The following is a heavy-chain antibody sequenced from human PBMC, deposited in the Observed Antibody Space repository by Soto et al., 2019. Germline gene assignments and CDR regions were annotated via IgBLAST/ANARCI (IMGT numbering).Heavy chain of an antibody. D-gene: IGHD2-2*01. CDR3: ARLSRPVKYCSSTSCYAGWGFQH. CDR1: GGSISSYY. Sequence: PSETLSLTCTVSGGSISSYYWSWIRQPPGKGLEWIGYIYYSGSTNYNPSLKSRVTISVDTSKNQFSLKLSSVTAADTAVYYCARLSRPVKYCSSTSCYAGWGFQHWGQGTLVTVSS. CDR2: IYYSGST. J-gene: IGHJ1*01. V-gene: IGHV4-59*08.